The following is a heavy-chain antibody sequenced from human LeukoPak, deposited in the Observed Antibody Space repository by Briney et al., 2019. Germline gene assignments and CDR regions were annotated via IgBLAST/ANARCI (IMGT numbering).Heavy chain of an antibody. CDR3: AKNPGYSSSWPLGYFDL. J-gene: IGHJ2*01. V-gene: IGHV1-69*05. CDR1: GYTFTSYG. D-gene: IGHD6-13*01. CDR2: IIPIFGTA. Sequence: SVKVSCKASGYTFTSYGISWVRQAPGQGLEWMGRIIPIFGTANYAQKFQGRVTITTDESTSTAYMELSSLRSEDTAVYYCAKNPGYSSSWPLGYFDLWGRGTLVTVSS.